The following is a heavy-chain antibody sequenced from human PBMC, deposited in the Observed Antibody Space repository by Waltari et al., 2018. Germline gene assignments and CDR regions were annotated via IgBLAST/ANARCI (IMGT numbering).Heavy chain of an antibody. D-gene: IGHD2-15*01. V-gene: IGHV1-2*02. CDR1: GYTFTDYF. J-gene: IGHJ4*02. CDR3: ARDRRVDGVVDYDY. CDR2: INPRSGVT. Sequence: QVQLVQSGAEVRKPGASVRVSCKASGYTFTDYFLHWFRHAPGQRLEWMEGINPRSGVTSYAQKFQVRVTMTRDRSFGTVYIDLSSLKSDDTALYYCARDRRVDGVVDYDYWGQGTLVTVSS.